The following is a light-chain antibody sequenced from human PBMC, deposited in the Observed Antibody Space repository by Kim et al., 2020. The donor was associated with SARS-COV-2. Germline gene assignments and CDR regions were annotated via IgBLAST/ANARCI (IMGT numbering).Light chain of an antibody. CDR3: QSADSSGTTYV. CDR2: KDS. Sequence: SYELTQPPSVSVSPGQTARITCSGDALPKQYAYWYQQKPGQAPVLVIYKDSERPSGIPERFSGSSSGTTLTLTISGVQAEDEADYYCQSADSSGTTYVFGGGTKVTVL. V-gene: IGLV3-25*03. J-gene: IGLJ1*01. CDR1: ALPKQY.